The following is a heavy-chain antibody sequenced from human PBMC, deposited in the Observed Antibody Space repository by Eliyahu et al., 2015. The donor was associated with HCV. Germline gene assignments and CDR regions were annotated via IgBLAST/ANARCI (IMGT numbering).Heavy chain of an antibody. CDR3: ARVRDFYGSGSYKPGFDP. CDR1: GXXFIYYY. V-gene: IGHV1-46*01. Sequence: QVQLVQSGAEVKKPGAXVKVSCKASGXXFIYYYIHWVXQAPGQGLEWMGIINPNGGSXAYAQKFQGRVTMTSDTSTSTVYMDLSSLTSEDTAVYYCARVRDFYGSGSYKPGFDPWGQGTLVTVSS. CDR2: INPNGGSX. J-gene: IGHJ5*02. D-gene: IGHD3-10*01.